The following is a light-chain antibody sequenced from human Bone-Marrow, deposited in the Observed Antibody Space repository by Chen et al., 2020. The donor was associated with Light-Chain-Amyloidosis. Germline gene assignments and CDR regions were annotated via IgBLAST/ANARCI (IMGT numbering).Light chain of an antibody. CDR2: GNN. V-gene: IGLV1-40*01. CDR1: DSNIAAGYD. J-gene: IGLJ1*01. Sequence: QSVLTQPPSVSGAPGQRVSISCTGTDSNIAAGYDVHWYQQHPGRSPNLLMQGNNKRPSGVPDRFSASKSGTSASLAITGLQSDDEADYYCQSYDSSLSGSVFGTGTKVTVL. CDR3: QSYDSSLSGSV.